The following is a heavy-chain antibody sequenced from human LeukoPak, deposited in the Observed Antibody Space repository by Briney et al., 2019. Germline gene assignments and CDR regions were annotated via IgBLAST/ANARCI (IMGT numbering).Heavy chain of an antibody. D-gene: IGHD3-22*01. Sequence: GGSLRLSCAASGFTFSSYSMNWVRQAPGKGLEWVSYISSSSSTIYYADSVKGRFTISRDNAKNSLYLQMNSLRAEDTAVYYCARAGYYYDSSGYNYYFDYWGQGTLVTVSS. V-gene: IGHV3-48*04. J-gene: IGHJ4*02. CDR2: ISSSSSTI. CDR1: GFTFSSYS. CDR3: ARAGYYYDSSGYNYYFDY.